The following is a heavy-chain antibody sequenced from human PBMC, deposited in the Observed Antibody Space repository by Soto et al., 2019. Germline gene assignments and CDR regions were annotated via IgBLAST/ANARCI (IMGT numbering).Heavy chain of an antibody. J-gene: IGHJ4*02. Sequence: PGGSLSLSCAASGFTFRSYIMNWVRQAPGKGLEWVSSISSSGTYIYYADSVKGRFTISRDNAKNSLFLQMNSLRAEDTAVYYCARVSYYDSSSPFDYWGQGTLVTVSS. CDR3: ARVSYYDSSSPFDY. CDR1: GFTFRSYI. CDR2: ISSSGTYI. D-gene: IGHD3-22*01. V-gene: IGHV3-21*01.